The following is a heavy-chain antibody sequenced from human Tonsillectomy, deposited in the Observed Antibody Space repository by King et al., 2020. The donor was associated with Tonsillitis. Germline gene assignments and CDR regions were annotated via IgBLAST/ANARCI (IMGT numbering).Heavy chain of an antibody. CDR3: ARDRAAPFYS. J-gene: IGHJ4*02. Sequence: VQLVESGAEVKQPGASVKISCKSSGYPFIAYYLQWVRQAPGQGLEWMGWIDPKTGDTRSAQKFQGRVTLTRDTSMSTAYMEMHILTSDDTALYFCARDRAAPFYSWGRGTLVTVSS. CDR2: IDPKTGDT. V-gene: IGHV1-2*02. D-gene: IGHD6-6*01. CDR1: GYPFIAYY.